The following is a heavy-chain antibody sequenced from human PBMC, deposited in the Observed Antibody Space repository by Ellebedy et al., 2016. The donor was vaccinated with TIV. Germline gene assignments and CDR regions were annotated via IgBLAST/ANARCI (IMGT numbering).Heavy chain of an antibody. CDR3: AKERDEYRSTPFDY. J-gene: IGHJ4*02. Sequence: GESLKISXAASGFIFSHYGMQWVRQAPGKGLEWVAVISHDGSVRLYADSVKGRLTISRDNSRYTLYLQMNNLRAEDSAVYYCAKERDEYRSTPFDYWGQGTLVTVSS. CDR2: ISHDGSVR. D-gene: IGHD6-6*01. CDR1: GFIFSHYG. V-gene: IGHV3-30*18.